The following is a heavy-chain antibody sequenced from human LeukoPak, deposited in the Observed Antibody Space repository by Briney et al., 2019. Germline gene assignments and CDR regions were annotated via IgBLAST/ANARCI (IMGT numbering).Heavy chain of an antibody. CDR3: ARARPTRITMVRVSLVRRYSWFYL. Sequence: SETLSLTCAVYGGSFSGYYWSWIRQPPGKGLEWIGEINHSGSTNYNPSLKSRVTISVDTSKNQFSLKLSSVTAADTAVYYCARARPTRITMVRVSLVRRYSWFYLWGKGTLVTVS. CDR2: INHSGST. CDR1: GGSFSGYY. V-gene: IGHV4-34*01. J-gene: IGHJ5*02. D-gene: IGHD3-10*01.